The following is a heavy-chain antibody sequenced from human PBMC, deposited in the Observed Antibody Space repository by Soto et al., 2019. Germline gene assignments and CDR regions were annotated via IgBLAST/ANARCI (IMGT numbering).Heavy chain of an antibody. D-gene: IGHD2-2*01. J-gene: IGHJ6*02. V-gene: IGHV3-21*01. CDR3: AREKCSSTSCNHGMDV. Sequence: PGGSLRLSCVASAFTFSNFPMHWVRQAPGKGLQWLASITTTSTYYADSVKGRFSISRDNAKNSLYLELTNLRSEDTAVYYCAREKCSSTSCNHGMDVWGLGTTVTVSS. CDR2: ITTTST. CDR1: AFTFSNFP.